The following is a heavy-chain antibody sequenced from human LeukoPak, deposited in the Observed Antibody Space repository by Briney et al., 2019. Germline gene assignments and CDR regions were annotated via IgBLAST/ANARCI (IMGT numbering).Heavy chain of an antibody. D-gene: IGHD3-10*01. J-gene: IGHJ4*02. Sequence: GGSLRLSCAASGFTFDDYAMHWVRQAPGKGLEWVSGISWNSGSIGYADSVKGRFTISRDNAKNSLYLQMNSLRAEDTALYYCAKSARFGELLIYYFDYWGQGTLVTVSS. CDR2: ISWNSGSI. V-gene: IGHV3-9*01. CDR3: AKSARFGELLIYYFDY. CDR1: GFTFDDYA.